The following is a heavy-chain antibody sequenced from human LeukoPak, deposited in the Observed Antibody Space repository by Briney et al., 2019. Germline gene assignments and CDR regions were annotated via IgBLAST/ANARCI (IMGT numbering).Heavy chain of an antibody. CDR1: GFTFSSYA. CDR3: ARALQLPDY. J-gene: IGHJ4*02. Sequence: GGSLRLSCAASGFTFSSYAMHWVRQAPGKGLEWVAVISYDGSNKYYADSVKGRFTISRDNSKNTLYLQMNSLRAEDTAVYYCARALQLPDYWGQGTLVTVSS. D-gene: IGHD5-18*01. CDR2: ISYDGSNK. V-gene: IGHV3-30-3*01.